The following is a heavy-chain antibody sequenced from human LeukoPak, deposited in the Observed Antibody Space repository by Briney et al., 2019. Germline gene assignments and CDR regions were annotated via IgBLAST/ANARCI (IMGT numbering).Heavy chain of an antibody. CDR1: GYRFSNDW. J-gene: IGHJ4*02. Sequence: GESLKISCKGSGYRFSNDWIGWGRRMPGKGGKWMGIIYPCVSDTTYSPPFQGHVTISADTSISTAYLQWSSLGASDTAMCYCARRGCNGGSCYAYWGQGTLVTVSS. V-gene: IGHV5-51*01. CDR3: ARRGCNGGSCYAY. D-gene: IGHD2-15*01. CDR2: IYPCVSDT.